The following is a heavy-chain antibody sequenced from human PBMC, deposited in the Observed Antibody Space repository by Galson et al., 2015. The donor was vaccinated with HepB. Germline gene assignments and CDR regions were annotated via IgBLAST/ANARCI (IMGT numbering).Heavy chain of an antibody. J-gene: IGHJ4*02. Sequence: SLRLSCAASGFTVSSNYMSWVRQAPGKGLEWVSVIYSGGSTYYADSVKGRFTISRDNSKNTLYLQMNSLRAEDTAVYYYARGARRLFGAFDYWGQGTLVTVSS. D-gene: IGHD3-10*01. CDR1: GFTVSSNY. V-gene: IGHV3-66*01. CDR2: IYSGGST. CDR3: ARGARRLFGAFDY.